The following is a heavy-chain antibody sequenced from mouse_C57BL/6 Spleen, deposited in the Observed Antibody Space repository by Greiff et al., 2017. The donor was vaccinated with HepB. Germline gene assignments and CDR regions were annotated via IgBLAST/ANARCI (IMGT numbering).Heavy chain of an antibody. J-gene: IGHJ2*01. D-gene: IGHD2-1*01. CDR2: ISDGGSYT. CDR3: ARSAIYYGNYGYFDY. V-gene: IGHV5-4*03. Sequence: EVKLMESGGGLVKPGGSLKLSCAASGFTFSSYAMSWVRQTPEKRLEWVATISDGGSYTYYPDNVKGRFTISRDNAKNNLYLQMSHLKSEDTAMYYWARSAIYYGNYGYFDYWGQGTTLTVSS. CDR1: GFTFSSYA.